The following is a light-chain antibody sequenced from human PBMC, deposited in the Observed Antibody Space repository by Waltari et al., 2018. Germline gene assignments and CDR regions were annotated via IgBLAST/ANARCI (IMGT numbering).Light chain of an antibody. Sequence: IVLTQSPATLSLSPGERATLSCRASQSIRTYLAWYQQKPGQAPRLLISDASYRATGIPARFSGSGSGTDFNLTISSLEPEDFAVYYCQQRSDLPPITFGQGTKVEI. CDR1: QSIRTY. J-gene: IGKJ1*01. V-gene: IGKV3-11*01. CDR2: DAS. CDR3: QQRSDLPPIT.